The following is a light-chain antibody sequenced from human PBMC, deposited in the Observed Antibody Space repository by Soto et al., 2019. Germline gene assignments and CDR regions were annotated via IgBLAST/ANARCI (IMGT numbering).Light chain of an antibody. CDR1: KLGDKS. CDR2: DDS. CDR3: QLWDSDSDHWV. J-gene: IGLJ3*02. Sequence: SYELTQAPSVSVAPGQTARITCGGNKLGDKSVLWYQQKPGQAPGLVVYDDSDRPSGVPERFSGSNSDNVAALTIFRVEAGDEADYFCQLWDSDSDHWVFGGGTKLTVL. V-gene: IGLV3-21*02.